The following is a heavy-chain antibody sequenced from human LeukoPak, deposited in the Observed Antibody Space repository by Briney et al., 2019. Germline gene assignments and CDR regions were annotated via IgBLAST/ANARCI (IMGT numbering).Heavy chain of an antibody. V-gene: IGHV4-38-2*02. CDR2: IDYSGST. J-gene: IGHJ4*02. CDR1: GYSISSGYY. D-gene: IGHD3/OR15-3a*01. Sequence: SETLSLTCTVSGYSISSGYYWGWSRQPPGKGLEWIGTIDYSGSTYYNPSLKSRVTISVDTSKNQFSLKLTSVTAADTAVYYCARQTGSGLFILPGGQGTLVTVSS. CDR3: ARQTGSGLFILP.